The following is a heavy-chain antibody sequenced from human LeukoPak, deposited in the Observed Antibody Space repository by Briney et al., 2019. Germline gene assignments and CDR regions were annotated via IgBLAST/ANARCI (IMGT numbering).Heavy chain of an antibody. CDR1: GGSISGYY. V-gene: IGHV4-59*01. CDR2: SYYSGTT. J-gene: IGHJ4*02. D-gene: IGHD3-22*01. Sequence: SETLSLTCTVSGGSISGYYWSWIRQPPGKGLELIGYSYYSGTTNHNPSLRSRVIISVDTSKNQFSLKVRSVTTADTAVYYCARWTPYDDTGYYRFDSWGQGTLVAVSS. CDR3: ARWTPYDDTGYYRFDS.